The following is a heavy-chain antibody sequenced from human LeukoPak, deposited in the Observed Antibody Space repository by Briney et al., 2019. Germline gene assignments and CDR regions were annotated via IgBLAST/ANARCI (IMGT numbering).Heavy chain of an antibody. V-gene: IGHV4-30-2*01. Sequence: KTSETLSLTCAVSGGSISSGGYSWSWIRQPPGKGLEWIGYIYHSGSTYYNPSLKSRVTISVDRSKNQFSLKLSSVTAADTAVYYCARGPLMVRVGGMDVWGQGTTVTVSS. CDR1: GGSISSGGYS. D-gene: IGHD3-10*01. J-gene: IGHJ6*02. CDR2: IYHSGST. CDR3: ARGPLMVRVGGMDV.